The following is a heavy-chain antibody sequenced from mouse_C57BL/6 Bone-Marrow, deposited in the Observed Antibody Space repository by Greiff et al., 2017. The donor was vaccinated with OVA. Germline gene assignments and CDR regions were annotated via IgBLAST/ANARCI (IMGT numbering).Heavy chain of an antibody. V-gene: IGHV1-15*01. CDR2: IDPETGGT. D-gene: IGHD3-2*02. CDR1: GYTFTDYE. Sequence: QVQLQQSGAELVRPGASVTLSCKASGYTFTDYEMHWVKQTPVHGLEWIGAIDPETGGTAYNQKFKGKAILTADKSSSTAYMELRSLTSEDSAVYYCTRVTPRPSDSSGYLFAYWGQGTLVTVSA. CDR3: TRVTPRPSDSSGYLFAY. J-gene: IGHJ3*01.